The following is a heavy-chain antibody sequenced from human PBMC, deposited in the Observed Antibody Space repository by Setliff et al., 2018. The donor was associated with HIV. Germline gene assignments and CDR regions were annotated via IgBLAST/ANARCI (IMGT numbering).Heavy chain of an antibody. J-gene: IGHJ4*02. V-gene: IGHV4-39*01. CDR3: ARVQVGGYNFYFDY. Sequence: SETLSLTCSVSGGSVSSTSNYWGWIRQPPGKGLEWIGSIYYSGSTYYNPSLKSRVAISVDTSKNQFSLKLSSVTAADTAVYYCARVQVGGYNFYFDYWGQGTLVTVSS. CDR2: IYYSGST. CDR1: GGSVSSTSNY. D-gene: IGHD5-12*01.